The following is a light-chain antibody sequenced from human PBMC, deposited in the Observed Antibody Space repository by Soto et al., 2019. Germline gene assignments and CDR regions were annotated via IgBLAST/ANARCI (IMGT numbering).Light chain of an antibody. CDR1: SSNIGAGYD. J-gene: IGLJ2*01. V-gene: IGLV1-40*01. CDR2: GNS. Sequence: QSVLTQPPSVSGAPGQRVTISCTGSSSNIGAGYDVHWYQQLPGTAPKLLISGNSNRPSGVPDRFSGSKSGTSASLAITGLQAEDEADYYCQSYDSSLSAYVVFGGGTKLNVL. CDR3: QSYDSSLSAYVV.